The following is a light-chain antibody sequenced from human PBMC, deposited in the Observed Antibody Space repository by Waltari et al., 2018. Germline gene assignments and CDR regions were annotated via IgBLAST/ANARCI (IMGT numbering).Light chain of an antibody. CDR2: EDS. CDR3: QVWDSSSDRVA. V-gene: IGLV3-21*02. J-gene: IGLJ2*01. CDR1: NIGSKS. Sequence: SYVLTQPPSVSVAPGQTARITCGGNNIGSKSVHWYQQKPGQAPVPVVYEDSDRPPGIPERCSGSNSGNTATLTISRVEAGDEADYYCQVWDSSSDRVAFGGGTKLTVL.